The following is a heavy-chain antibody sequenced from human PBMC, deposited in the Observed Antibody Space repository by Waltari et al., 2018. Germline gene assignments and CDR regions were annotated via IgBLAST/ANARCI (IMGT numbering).Heavy chain of an antibody. Sequence: QVQLVESGGGVVQPGRSLRLSCAASGFTFSSYGMHWVRQAPGKGLEWVAVISYDGSNKYYADSVKGRFTISRDNSKNTLYLQMNSLRSEDTAVYYCAREVTMVRGALLDAFDIWGQGTTVTVSS. J-gene: IGHJ3*02. V-gene: IGHV3-30*05. CDR3: AREVTMVRGALLDAFDI. D-gene: IGHD3-10*01. CDR2: ISYDGSNK. CDR1: GFTFSSYG.